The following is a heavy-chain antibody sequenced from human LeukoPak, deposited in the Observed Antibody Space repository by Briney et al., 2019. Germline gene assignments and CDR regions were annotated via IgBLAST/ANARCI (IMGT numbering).Heavy chain of an antibody. J-gene: IGHJ6*02. CDR3: AREDYGDYFGSYGMDV. D-gene: IGHD4-17*01. CDR1: GYSISSYY. Sequence: SETLSLTCTVSGYSISSYYWNWIRQPPGKGLEWIGYIYYSGSTNYNPSLKSRVTISVDTSKNQFSLKLYSVTAADTAVYYCAREDYGDYFGSYGMDVWGQGTTVTVSS. CDR2: IYYSGST. V-gene: IGHV4-59*01.